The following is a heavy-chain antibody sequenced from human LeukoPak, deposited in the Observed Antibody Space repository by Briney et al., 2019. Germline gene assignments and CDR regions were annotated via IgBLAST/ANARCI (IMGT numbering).Heavy chain of an antibody. Sequence: SETLSLTCTVSGGSISSSSYYWGWIRQPPGKGLEWIGSIYYSGSTYYNPSLKSRVTISVDTSKNQFSLKLTSVTAADTAVYYCARDKDGATTFDYWGQGTLVTVSS. J-gene: IGHJ4*02. V-gene: IGHV4-39*07. CDR3: ARDKDGATTFDY. CDR2: IYYSGST. CDR1: GGSISSSSYY. D-gene: IGHD5-12*01.